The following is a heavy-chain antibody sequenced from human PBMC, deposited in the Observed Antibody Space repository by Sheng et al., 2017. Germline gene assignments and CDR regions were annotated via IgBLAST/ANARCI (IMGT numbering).Heavy chain of an antibody. D-gene: IGHD1-1*01. CDR1: GFAFSSYD. V-gene: IGHV3-21*01. CDR3: ARDPRYNWHDGLDY. J-gene: IGHJ4*02. CDR2: IGSITSYI. Sequence: EVRLVESGGGLVKPGGSLRLSCVASGFAFSSYDMNWVRQAPGKGLEWVSSIGSITSYIFYADSVQGRFTISRDNAKNSLHLQMNSLRADDTAVYYCARDPRYNWHDGLDYWGQGTLV.